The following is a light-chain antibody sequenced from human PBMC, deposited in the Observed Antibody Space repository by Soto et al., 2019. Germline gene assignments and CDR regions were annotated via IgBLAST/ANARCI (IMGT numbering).Light chain of an antibody. CDR1: QSISSW. J-gene: IGKJ1*01. V-gene: IGKV1-5*01. CDR3: QQYNSYSGT. CDR2: DAS. Sequence: DIQMTQSPSTLSASVGERVTITCRASQSISSWLAWYQQKPGKAPKLLIYDASSLESGVPSRFSGSGSGTDFTLTISSLQPDDFATDYCQQYNSYSGTFGQGTKVEIK.